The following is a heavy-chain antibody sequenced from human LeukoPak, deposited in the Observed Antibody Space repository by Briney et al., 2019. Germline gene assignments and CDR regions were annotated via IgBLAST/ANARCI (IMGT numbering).Heavy chain of an antibody. CDR1: GFTFSSYG. D-gene: IGHD2-21*02. CDR2: IWYDGSNK. J-gene: IGHJ4*02. Sequence: GGSLRLSCAASGFTFSSYGMHWVRQAPGKGLEWVAVIWYDGSNKYYADSVKGRFTISRDNSKNTLYLQMNSLRAEETAVYYCARDSAIVVVTAPDYWGQGTLVTVSS. V-gene: IGHV3-33*01. CDR3: ARDSAIVVVTAPDY.